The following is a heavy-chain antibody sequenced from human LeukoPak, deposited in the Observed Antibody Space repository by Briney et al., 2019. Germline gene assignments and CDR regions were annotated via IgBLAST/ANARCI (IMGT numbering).Heavy chain of an antibody. CDR3: ARAAAGSSKYDY. Sequence: SETLSLTCSVSGGSISTYSWTWIRQPAGKGLEWIGRIYTSGSTNYNPSLKSRVTMSVDTSKSQFSLNLSSVTSADTAVYYCARAAAGSSKYDYWGQGILVTVSS. J-gene: IGHJ4*02. D-gene: IGHD6-13*01. CDR2: IYTSGST. CDR1: GGSISTYS. V-gene: IGHV4-4*07.